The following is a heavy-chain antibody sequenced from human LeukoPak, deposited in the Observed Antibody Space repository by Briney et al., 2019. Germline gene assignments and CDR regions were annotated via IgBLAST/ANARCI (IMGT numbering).Heavy chain of an antibody. CDR1: GGSISSHY. J-gene: IGHJ5*02. CDR3: ARVVEMATIYNWFDP. Sequence: SETLSLTCTVSGGSISSHYWSWIRQPAGKGLEWIGRIYTSGSTNYNPSLKSRVTMSVDTSKNQFSLKLSSVTAADTAVYYCARVVEMATIYNWFDPWGQGTLVTVSS. V-gene: IGHV4-4*07. CDR2: IYTSGST. D-gene: IGHD5-24*01.